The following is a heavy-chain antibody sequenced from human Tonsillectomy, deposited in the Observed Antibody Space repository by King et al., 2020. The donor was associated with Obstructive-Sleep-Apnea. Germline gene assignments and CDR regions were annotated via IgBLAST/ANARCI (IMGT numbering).Heavy chain of an antibody. V-gene: IGHV3-7*03. J-gene: IGHJ2*01. D-gene: IGHD2-2*01. Sequence: VQLVESGGGLVQPGGSLRRSCAGSGFTFSSHLISWVRQGPGKGRWGVANMKGGGSEKNNWDSWKGRFTSPRDNAQNSLYLQMNSLRAEDTALYYCARIRGHCSTTRCYAQGYFDLWGRGTLVTVSS. CDR1: GFTFSSHL. CDR2: MKGGGSEK. CDR3: ARIRGHCSTTRCYAQGYFDL.